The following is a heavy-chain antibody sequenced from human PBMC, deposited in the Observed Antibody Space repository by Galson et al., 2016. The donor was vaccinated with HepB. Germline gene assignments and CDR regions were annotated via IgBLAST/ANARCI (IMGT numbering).Heavy chain of an antibody. CDR2: ISSSGGST. J-gene: IGHJ6*02. D-gene: IGHD2-15*01. V-gene: IGHV3-64*04. Sequence: SLRLSCAASGFTFSSYAMHWVRQAPGKGLEYVSAISSSGGSTYYADSVKGRFTISRDNSKNTLYLQMNSLRAEDTAVYYCARDTKGRVEVVVAANYYYYYGMDVWGQGTTVTVSS. CDR3: ARDTKGRVEVVVAANYYYYYGMDV. CDR1: GFTFSSYA.